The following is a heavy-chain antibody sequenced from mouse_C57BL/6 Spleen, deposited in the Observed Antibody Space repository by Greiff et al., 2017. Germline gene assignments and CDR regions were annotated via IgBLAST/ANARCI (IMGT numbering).Heavy chain of an antibody. CDR1: GFTFTSYW. V-gene: IGHV1-53*01. D-gene: IGHD1-1*01. Sequence: VQLQQPGTDLVKPGASVKLSCKASGFTFTSYWMHWVKQTPGQGLEWIGKINPSNGGTNYNEKFKSKVTLTVDKSASTTYLQLSSLTSEESAVYYCARGSGGSQAFDYWGQGTTLTVSS. CDR2: INPSNGGT. CDR3: ARGSGGSQAFDY. J-gene: IGHJ2*01.